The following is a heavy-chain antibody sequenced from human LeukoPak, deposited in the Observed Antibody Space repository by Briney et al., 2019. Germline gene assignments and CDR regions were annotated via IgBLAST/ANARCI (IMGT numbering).Heavy chain of an antibody. CDR3: ARGKYYFDY. Sequence: PGGSLRLSCGASGFTFGSYWMSWVRQAPGKGLEWVANIKQDGSEKYYVDSVKGRFTISRDNAKNSLYLQMNSLRAEDTAVYYCARGKYYFDYWGQGTLVTVSS. J-gene: IGHJ4*02. V-gene: IGHV3-7*04. CDR2: IKQDGSEK. CDR1: GFTFGSYW.